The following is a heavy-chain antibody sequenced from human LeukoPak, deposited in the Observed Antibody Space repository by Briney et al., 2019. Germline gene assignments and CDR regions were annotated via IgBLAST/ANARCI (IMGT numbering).Heavy chain of an antibody. D-gene: IGHD1-1*01. CDR1: GFIFSSYS. Sequence: GGSLRLSCAASGFIFSSYSMNWVRQAPGKGLQWVSSISSSSSYIYYADSVKGRFTISRDNSKKTLYLQMNSLRAEDTAVYYCARALELDYYYYGMDVWGQGTTVTVSS. J-gene: IGHJ6*02. V-gene: IGHV3-21*04. CDR2: ISSSSSYI. CDR3: ARALELDYYYYGMDV.